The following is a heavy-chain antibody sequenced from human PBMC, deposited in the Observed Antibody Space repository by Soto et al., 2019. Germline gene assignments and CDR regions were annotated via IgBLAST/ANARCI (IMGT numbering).Heavy chain of an antibody. Sequence: ASVKVSCKVSGYTLTELSMHWVRQAPGKGLEWMGGFDPEDGETIYAQKFQGRVTMTEDTSTDTAYMELSSLRSEDTAVYYCATGFGVVIGYAFDIWGQGTMVTVSS. V-gene: IGHV1-24*01. CDR2: FDPEDGET. CDR1: GYTLTELS. D-gene: IGHD3-3*01. J-gene: IGHJ3*02. CDR3: ATGFGVVIGYAFDI.